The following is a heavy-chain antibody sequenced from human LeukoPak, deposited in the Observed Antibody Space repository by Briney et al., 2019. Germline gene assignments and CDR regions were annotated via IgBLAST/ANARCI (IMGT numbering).Heavy chain of an antibody. V-gene: IGHV4-34*01. D-gene: IGHD1-26*01. J-gene: IGHJ4*02. CDR2: INHRGNT. CDR1: GGSFSGNF. CDR3: ARVPESVGINYFDS. Sequence: SETLSLTCAVYGGSFSGNFWSWVRQPPGKGLEWIGEINHRGNTNYNPSLKSRVTISVDTSKNQFSLKLRSVTAADTAVYYCARVPESVGINYFDSWGQGTLVTVPS.